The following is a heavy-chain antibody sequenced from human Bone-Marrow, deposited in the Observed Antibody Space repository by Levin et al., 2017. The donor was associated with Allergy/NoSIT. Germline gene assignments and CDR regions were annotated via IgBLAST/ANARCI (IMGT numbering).Heavy chain of an antibody. CDR3: AKQRGAYFDY. CDR2: IGSRGDTT. D-gene: IGHD1-26*01. Sequence: GGSLRLSCAASGFTFSSFAMSWVRQVPGKGLECVSTIGSRGDTTDYADSVRGRFTISRDNSQDILYLHMSSLRADDTAIYFCAKQRGAYFDYWGRGTLVTVSS. J-gene: IGHJ4*02. V-gene: IGHV3-23*01. CDR1: GFTFSSFA.